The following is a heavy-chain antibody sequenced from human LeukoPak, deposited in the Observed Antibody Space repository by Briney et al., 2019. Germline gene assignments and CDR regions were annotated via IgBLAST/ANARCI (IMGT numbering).Heavy chain of an antibody. D-gene: IGHD5-18*01. V-gene: IGHV2-5*01. Sequence: NGSGPTLVNPTQTLTLTCTFSGFSLSTSGMGVGWIRQPPGKALEWLALIYWNDDKRYSPSLKSRLTITKDTSKSQVVLTMTNMDPVDTATYYCAHRPATTMANYFDYWGQGTLVTVSS. J-gene: IGHJ4*02. CDR1: GFSLSTSGMG. CDR3: AHRPATTMANYFDY. CDR2: IYWNDDK.